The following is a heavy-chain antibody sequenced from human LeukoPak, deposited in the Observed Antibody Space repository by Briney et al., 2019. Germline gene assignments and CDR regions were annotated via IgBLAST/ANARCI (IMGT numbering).Heavy chain of an antibody. Sequence: ASVKVSCKASGYAFTSYYMHWVRQAPGQGLEWMGRINPSAGSTTYAQKFQGRVTVTRDMSTTTVYMELSGLRSEDTAVYYCARDYEYYGSGSYYFDFWGQGTLVTVSS. D-gene: IGHD3-10*01. CDR1: GYAFTSYY. J-gene: IGHJ4*02. CDR3: ARDYEYYGSGSYYFDF. V-gene: IGHV1-46*01. CDR2: INPSAGST.